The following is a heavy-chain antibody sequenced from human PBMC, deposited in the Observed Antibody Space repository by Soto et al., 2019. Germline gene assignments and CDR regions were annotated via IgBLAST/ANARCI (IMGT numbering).Heavy chain of an antibody. CDR1: GYTFTSYG. CDR2: ISAYNGNT. D-gene: IGHD1-7*01. J-gene: IGHJ6*02. V-gene: IGHV1-18*01. CDR3: ARVITGTTFYYYYGMDV. Sequence: ASLKVSCKASGYTFTSYGISWVRQAPGQGLEWMGWISAYNGNTNYAQKLQGRVTMTTDTSTSTAYMELRSLRSDDTAVYYCARVITGTTFYYYYGMDVWGQGTTVTVSS.